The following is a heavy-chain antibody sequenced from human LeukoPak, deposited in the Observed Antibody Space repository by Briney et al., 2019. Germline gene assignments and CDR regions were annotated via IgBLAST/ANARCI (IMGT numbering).Heavy chain of an antibody. CDR3: VQEGPRGLAFDI. CDR1: GGSFSGYY. Sequence: ETLSLTCAVYGGSFSGYYWSWVRQAPGKGPEWVSGISGSGGGTYYADSVKGRFAISRDNSKNTLYLQMNSLRAEDTAVYYCVQEGPRGLAFDIWGQGTKVTVSS. CDR2: ISGSGGGT. V-gene: IGHV3-23*01. J-gene: IGHJ3*02.